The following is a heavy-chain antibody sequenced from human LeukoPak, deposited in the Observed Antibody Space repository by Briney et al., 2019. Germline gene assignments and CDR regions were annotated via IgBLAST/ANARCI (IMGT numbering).Heavy chain of an antibody. V-gene: IGHV4-39*01. CDR3: ARAGQYSSSNWFDP. D-gene: IGHD6-6*01. CDR1: GGSISSSSYY. J-gene: IGHJ5*02. Sequence: SETLSLTCTVSGGSISSSSYYWGWIRQPPGKGLEWIGSIYYSGSTYYNPSLKSRVTISVDTSKNQFSLKLSSVTAADTAVYYCARAGQYSSSNWFDPWGQGTLVTVSS. CDR2: IYYSGST.